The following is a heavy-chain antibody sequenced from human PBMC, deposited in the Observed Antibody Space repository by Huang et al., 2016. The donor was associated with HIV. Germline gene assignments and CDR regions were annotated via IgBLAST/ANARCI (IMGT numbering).Heavy chain of an antibody. J-gene: IGHJ4*02. CDR3: ATGPRGSGSFN. CDR2: STPILDKT. CDR1: GGTFSSYV. V-gene: IGHV1-69*01. D-gene: IGHD1-26*01. Sequence: QVQLVQSGAEVKKPGSSVKVSCKASGGTFSSYVISWVRQAPGQGLELMGGSTPILDKTNYAQKCQGRVTIHADESTRTAYMEMSSLRPEDTATYYCATGPRGSGSFNWGQGTLVIVSS.